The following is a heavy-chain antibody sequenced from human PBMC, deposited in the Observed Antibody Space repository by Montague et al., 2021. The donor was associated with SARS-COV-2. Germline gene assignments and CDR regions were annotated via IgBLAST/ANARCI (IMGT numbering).Heavy chain of an antibody. CDR1: GGSFSGYY. J-gene: IGHJ6*02. D-gene: IGHD3-10*01. Sequence: SETLSLTCAVYGGSFSGYYWSWIRQPPGKGLGWIGEINHSGSTNYNPSLKSRVTISVDTSKNQFSLKLSSVTAADTAVYYRARVRYYGSGTSLGMDVWGQGTTVTVSS. CDR2: INHSGST. V-gene: IGHV4-34*01. CDR3: ARVRYYGSGTSLGMDV.